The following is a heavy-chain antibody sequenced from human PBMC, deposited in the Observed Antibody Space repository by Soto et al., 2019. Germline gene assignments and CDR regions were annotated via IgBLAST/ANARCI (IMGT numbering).Heavy chain of an antibody. J-gene: IGHJ4*02. CDR3: ARDYWGSLDS. Sequence: GGSLRLSCAASGFTLSNYVMNWVRQAPGKGLEWISCIGSSSVTIFHADSVKGRFTISRDDSKNLVYLQMDSLKTEDTAVYYCARDYWGSLDSWGQGTLVTVSS. V-gene: IGHV3-48*01. CDR2: IGSSSVTI. D-gene: IGHD7-27*01. CDR1: GFTLSNYV.